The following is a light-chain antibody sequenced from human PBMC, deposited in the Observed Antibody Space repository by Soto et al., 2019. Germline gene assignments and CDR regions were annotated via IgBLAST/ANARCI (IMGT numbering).Light chain of an antibody. Sequence: QSVLTQPPSVSAAPGQRVTISCSGSSSNIGGNYVSWYQVVPRTAPKLLIYDNHKRHSGVPDRFSGSKSGTSATLGIADLHAGVEAHYYCGTWDINLDTVVFGGGTKLTVL. V-gene: IGLV1-51*01. CDR2: DNH. CDR1: SSNIGGNY. CDR3: GTWDINLDTVV. J-gene: IGLJ2*01.